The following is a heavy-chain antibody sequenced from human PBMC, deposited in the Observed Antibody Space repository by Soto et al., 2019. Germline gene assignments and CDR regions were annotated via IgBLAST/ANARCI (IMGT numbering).Heavy chain of an antibody. D-gene: IGHD2-2*01. J-gene: IGHJ4*02. CDR2: IKAGNGNT. V-gene: IGHV1-3*01. Sequence: ASVKVSCKASGHTFTIYAMHWVRQAPGQRLEWMGWIKAGNGNTKYSQKFQGRVTITRDTSASTAYRELSSLRAEDTAVSYCARVLAVVVRAATRKLYFEYWGQGALVSVSS. CDR3: ARVLAVVVRAATRKLYFEY. CDR1: GHTFTIYA.